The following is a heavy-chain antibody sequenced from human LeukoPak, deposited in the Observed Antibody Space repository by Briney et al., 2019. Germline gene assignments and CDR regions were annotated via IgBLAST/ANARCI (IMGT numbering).Heavy chain of an antibody. V-gene: IGHV3-21*04. CDR1: GFTFNSYS. CDR2: ISGSNSYI. CDR3: AKVRGGNRGDAFDI. Sequence: GGSLRLSCAASGFTFNSYSMNWVRQAPGKGLEWVSSISGSNSYIYYADSMKGRFTISRDNAKNSLYLQMNSLRAEDTAVYYCAKVRGGNRGDAFDIWGRGTMVTVSS. D-gene: IGHD4-23*01. J-gene: IGHJ3*02.